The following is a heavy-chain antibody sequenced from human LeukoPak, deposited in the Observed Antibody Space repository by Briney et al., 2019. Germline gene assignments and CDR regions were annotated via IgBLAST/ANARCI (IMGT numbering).Heavy chain of an antibody. J-gene: IGHJ6*02. Sequence: SETLSLTCTVSGVSISSYYWNWIRQPPGKGLEWIGYIYYSGSTTYNPSLKSRVTISVDTSKNQFSLKLSSVTAADTAVYYCGRDRLPNYYYYGMDVWGQGTTVTVS. V-gene: IGHV4-59*01. D-gene: IGHD2-21*02. CDR3: GRDRLPNYYYYGMDV. CDR1: GVSISSYY. CDR2: IYYSGST.